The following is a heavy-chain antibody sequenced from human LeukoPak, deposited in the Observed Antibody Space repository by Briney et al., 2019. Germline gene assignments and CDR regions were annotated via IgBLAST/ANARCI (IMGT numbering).Heavy chain of an antibody. D-gene: IGHD4-11*01. CDR3: ASSPYTSLYYYYGMDV. CDR2: IYYSGST. Sequence: SETLSLTCTVSGGSISSYYWSWIRQPPGKGLEWIGYIYYSGSTNYNPSLKSRVTVSVDTSKNQFSLKLSSVTAADTAVYYCASSPYTSLYYYYGMDVWGQGTTVTVSS. CDR1: GGSISSYY. V-gene: IGHV4-59*01. J-gene: IGHJ6*02.